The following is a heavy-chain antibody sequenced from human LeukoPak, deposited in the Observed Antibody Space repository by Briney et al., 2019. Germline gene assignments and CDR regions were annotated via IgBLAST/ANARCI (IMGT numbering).Heavy chain of an antibody. V-gene: IGHV3-11*01. CDR2: ISSSGSTI. CDR3: ARGMRADPYYCYGMDV. Sequence: GGSLRLSCAASGFTFSDYYMSWIRQAPGKGLEWVSYISSSGSTIYYADSVKGRFTISRHNSKNTLYLQMNSLRAEDTAVYYCARGMRADPYYCYGMDVWGQGTTVTVSS. J-gene: IGHJ6*02. CDR1: GFTFSDYY. D-gene: IGHD2-8*01.